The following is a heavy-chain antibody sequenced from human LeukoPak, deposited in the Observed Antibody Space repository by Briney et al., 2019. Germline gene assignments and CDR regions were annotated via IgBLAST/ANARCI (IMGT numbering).Heavy chain of an antibody. Sequence: PSETLSLTCTVSGGSISSGDYYWSWIRQPPGKGLEWIGYIYYSGSTYYNPSLKSRVTISVDTSKNQFSLKVSSVTAADTAVFYCARVGNWGSADPWGQGTLVTVSS. CDR2: IYYSGST. V-gene: IGHV4-30-4*01. CDR1: GGSISSGDYY. J-gene: IGHJ5*02. CDR3: ARVGNWGSADP. D-gene: IGHD7-27*01.